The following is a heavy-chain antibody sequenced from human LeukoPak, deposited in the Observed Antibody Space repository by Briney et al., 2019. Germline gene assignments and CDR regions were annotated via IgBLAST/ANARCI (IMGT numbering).Heavy chain of an antibody. J-gene: IGHJ4*02. CDR1: GGSINNYY. CDR2: IYYSGST. CDR3: ASEGYYYDSSGQSSYYFDY. D-gene: IGHD3-22*01. V-gene: IGHV4-59*12. Sequence: PSETLSLTCTVSGGSINNYYWSWIRQPPGKGREWIGYIYYSGSTNYNPSLKSRVTISVDTSKNQFSLKLSSVTAADTAVYYCASEGYYYDSSGQSSYYFDYWGQGTLVTVSS.